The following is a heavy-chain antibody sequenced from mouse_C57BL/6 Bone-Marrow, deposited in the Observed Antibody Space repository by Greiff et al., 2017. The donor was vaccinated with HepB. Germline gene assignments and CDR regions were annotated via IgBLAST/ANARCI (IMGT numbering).Heavy chain of an antibody. V-gene: IGHV5-9-1*02. J-gene: IGHJ4*01. CDR2: ISSGGDYI. CDR1: GFTFSSYA. D-gene: IGHD1-1*01. Sequence: EVQLVESGEGLVKPGGSLKLSCAASGFTFSSYAMSWVRQTPEKRLEWVAYISSGGDYIYYADTVKGRFTISRDNARNTLYLQMSSLKSEDTAMYYCTRDCYGSSPYCAMDYWGQGTSVTVSS. CDR3: TRDCYGSSPYCAMDY.